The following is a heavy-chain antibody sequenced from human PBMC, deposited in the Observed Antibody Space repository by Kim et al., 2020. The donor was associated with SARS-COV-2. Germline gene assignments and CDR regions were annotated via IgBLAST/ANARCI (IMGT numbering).Heavy chain of an antibody. CDR2: IYYSGST. J-gene: IGHJ5*02. Sequence: SETLSLTCTVSGGSISSYYWSWIRQPPGKGLEWIGYIYYSGSTNYNPSLKSRVTISVDTSKNQFSLKLSSVTAADTAVYYCARQRPNSSGWYGWFDPWGQGTLVTVSS. V-gene: IGHV4-59*08. D-gene: IGHD6-19*01. CDR3: ARQRPNSSGWYGWFDP. CDR1: GGSISSYY.